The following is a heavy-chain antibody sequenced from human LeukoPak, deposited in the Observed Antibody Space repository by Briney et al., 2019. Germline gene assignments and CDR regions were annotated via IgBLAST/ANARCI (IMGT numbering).Heavy chain of an antibody. Sequence: GASVKVSCKASGYTFTNYDINWVRQATGQGLEWMGWMNPNSGNTGYAQKFQGRVTITSDTSIGTAYMELSSLSSEDTAVYYCARRSDYYDSSAYYYWGQGTLVTVSS. V-gene: IGHV1-8*03. J-gene: IGHJ4*02. CDR2: MNPNSGNT. D-gene: IGHD3-22*01. CDR3: ARRSDYYDSSAYYY. CDR1: GYTFTNYD.